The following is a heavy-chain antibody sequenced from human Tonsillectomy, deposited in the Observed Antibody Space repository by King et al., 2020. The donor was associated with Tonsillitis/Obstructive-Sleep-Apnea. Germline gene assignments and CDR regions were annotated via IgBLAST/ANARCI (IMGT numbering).Heavy chain of an antibody. D-gene: IGHD4-17*01. V-gene: IGHV3-30*01. J-gene: IGHJ4*02. CDR2: ISYYGRNK. CDR1: GFTFISYA. Sequence: VQLVESGGGVVQPVRSLRLSCAASGFTFISYAMHWVRQAPGKVLEWVAVISYYGRNKYYADSVKGRFTISRDNSKNTRYLQMKSLRAEDTAVYYCARRSTVTTFDYWGQGTLVTVSS. CDR3: ARRSTVTTFDY.